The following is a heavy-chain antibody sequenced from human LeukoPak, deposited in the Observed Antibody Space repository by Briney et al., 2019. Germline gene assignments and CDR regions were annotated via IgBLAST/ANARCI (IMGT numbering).Heavy chain of an antibody. Sequence: PSGTLSLTCTVSGGSISSYYWSWIRQPPGKGLEWIGYIYTSGSTNYNPSLKSRVTISVDTSENQFSLKLSSVTAADTAVYYCARGKWLRSMNYYMDVWGKGTTVTVSS. J-gene: IGHJ6*03. CDR2: IYTSGST. V-gene: IGHV4-4*09. CDR1: GGSISSYY. CDR3: ARGKWLRSMNYYMDV. D-gene: IGHD5-12*01.